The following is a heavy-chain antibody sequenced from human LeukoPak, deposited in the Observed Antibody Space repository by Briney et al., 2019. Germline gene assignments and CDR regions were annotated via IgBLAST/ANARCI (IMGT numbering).Heavy chain of an antibody. D-gene: IGHD3-22*01. CDR2: IYPGASDT. CDR3: ARSYDTKGMDV. J-gene: IGHJ6*02. V-gene: IGHV5-51*01. CDR1: GYRFTSYW. Sequence: GESLKISGKGSGYRFTSYWRAGARQLHGKGLKWMGIIYPGASDTRYIPPLQGQVTISADKSISTAYLQWSSLKASDTAMSYCARSYDTKGMDVWGQGTTVTVSS.